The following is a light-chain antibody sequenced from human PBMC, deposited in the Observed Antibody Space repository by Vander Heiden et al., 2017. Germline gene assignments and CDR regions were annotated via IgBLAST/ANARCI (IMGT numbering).Light chain of an antibody. CDR3: GAWDSSLSVVL. V-gene: IGLV1-51*01. CDR2: DNN. CDR1: LSNIGYNS. Sequence: QSVLTQPLSVSASPGQKVTVTFSGRLSNIGYNSVSWYQQLPGTAPKFLIYDNNKRPSGIPDRFSGSKSGTSATLDITGLQTGDEAGYYCGAWDSSLSVVLFGGGTKLTVL. J-gene: IGLJ3*02.